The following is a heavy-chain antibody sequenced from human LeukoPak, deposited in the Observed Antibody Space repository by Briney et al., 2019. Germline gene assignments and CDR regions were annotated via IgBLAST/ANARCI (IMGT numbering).Heavy chain of an antibody. Sequence: GGSLRLSCAASGFTFSSYAMHWVRQAPGKGLEWVAVIPYDGSNKYYADSVKGRFTISRDNSKNTLYLQMNSLRAEDTAVYYCARAYGQGTFDYWGQGTLVTVSS. CDR2: IPYDGSNK. CDR3: ARAYGQGTFDY. D-gene: IGHD1-7*01. V-gene: IGHV3-30-3*01. J-gene: IGHJ4*02. CDR1: GFTFSSYA.